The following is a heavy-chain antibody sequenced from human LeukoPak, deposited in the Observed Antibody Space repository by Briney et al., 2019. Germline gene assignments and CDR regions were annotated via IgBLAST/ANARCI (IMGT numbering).Heavy chain of an antibody. V-gene: IGHV1-3*01. Sequence: GASVKVSCKASGYTFTSYAMHWVRQAPGQRLEWMGWINAGNGNIKYSQKFQGRVTITRDTSASTAYMELSSLRSEDTAVYYCARDLFRSSGYYLGYWGQGTLVTVSS. J-gene: IGHJ4*02. CDR3: ARDLFRSSGYYLGY. CDR1: GYTFTSYA. CDR2: INAGNGNI. D-gene: IGHD3-22*01.